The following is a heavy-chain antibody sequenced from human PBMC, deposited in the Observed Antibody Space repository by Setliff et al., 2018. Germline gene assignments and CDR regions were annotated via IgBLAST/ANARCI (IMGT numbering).Heavy chain of an antibody. J-gene: IGHJ4*02. D-gene: IGHD3-10*01. V-gene: IGHV3-7*01. Sequence: GSLRLSCAASGFTFSSLWMAWVRQAPGKGLEWVANINQGGGDQFYVDSVRGRFTISRDNAKNSLSLQMNNLRTEDTAVYYCFGAGTCSYWGQGTLVTVSS. CDR1: GFTFSSLW. CDR3: FGAGTCSY. CDR2: INQGGGDQ.